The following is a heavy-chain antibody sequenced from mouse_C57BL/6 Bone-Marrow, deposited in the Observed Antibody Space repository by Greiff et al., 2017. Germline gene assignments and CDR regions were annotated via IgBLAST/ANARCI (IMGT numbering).Heavy chain of an antibody. Sequence: VQVVESGAELVRPGTSVKVSCKASGYAFTNYLIEWVKQRPGQGLEWIGVINPGSGGTNYNEKFKGKATLTADKSSSTAYMQLSSLTSEDSAVYFCARGFIYYYGSSYFSYAMDYWGQGTSVTVSS. CDR3: ARGFIYYYGSSYFSYAMDY. V-gene: IGHV1-54*01. D-gene: IGHD1-1*01. CDR1: GYAFTNYL. CDR2: INPGSGGT. J-gene: IGHJ4*01.